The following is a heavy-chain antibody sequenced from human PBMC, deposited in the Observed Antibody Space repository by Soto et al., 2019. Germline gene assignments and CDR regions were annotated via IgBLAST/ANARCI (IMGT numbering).Heavy chain of an antibody. Sequence: QVQLVQFGSEVKKPGASVKVSCEASGYTFTTYGISWVRQAPGQGLEWMGWISPYNGNTNYAQKFQGRVTMTTDTSTSTAYMDLRSLRSDDTAVYYCARGAPSWAYGMDVWGQETTVTVSS. D-gene: IGHD1-26*01. CDR3: ARGAPSWAYGMDV. CDR2: ISPYNGNT. J-gene: IGHJ6*02. CDR1: GYTFTTYG. V-gene: IGHV1-18*01.